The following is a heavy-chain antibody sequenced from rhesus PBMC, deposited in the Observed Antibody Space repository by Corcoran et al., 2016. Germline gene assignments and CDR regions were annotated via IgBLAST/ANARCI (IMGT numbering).Heavy chain of an antibody. J-gene: IGHJ4*01. CDR2: IYGGSGST. V-gene: IGHV4S7*01. Sequence: QVQLQESGPGVVKPSETLSLTCAVSGGSISGYYLWNWIRQPPGKGLEWIGYIYGGSGSTSYSPSLKSRVIISIDTSKNQFSLNLASVTAADTAVYYCARGGIAAAGNPFDYWGQGVLVTVSS. CDR3: ARGGIAAAGNPFDY. D-gene: IGHD6-25*01. CDR1: GGSISGYYL.